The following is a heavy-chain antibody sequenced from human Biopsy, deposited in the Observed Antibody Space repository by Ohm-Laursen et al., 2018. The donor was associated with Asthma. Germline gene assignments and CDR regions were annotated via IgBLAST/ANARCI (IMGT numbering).Heavy chain of an antibody. D-gene: IGHD2-21*01. CDR1: GFTFSNYV. V-gene: IGHV3-23*01. CDR2: ITGSGGFT. CDR3: AKDERAYYGSDSKYMQPVPIGD. J-gene: IGHJ4*02. Sequence: SLRLSCAASGFTFSNYVMSWVRQAPGKGLEWVSSITGSGGFTYYADSVKGRFTIPRDKSDNTLYLQMNSLTAEDTAVYHCAKDERAYYGSDSKYMQPVPIGDWGQGTVVIVSA.